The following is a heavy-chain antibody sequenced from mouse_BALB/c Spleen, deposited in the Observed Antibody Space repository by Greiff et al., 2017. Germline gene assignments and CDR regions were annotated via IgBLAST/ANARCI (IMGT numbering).Heavy chain of an antibody. CDR3: AKPTGYYGGAWFAY. J-gene: IGHJ3*01. CDR1: GFSLTSYG. D-gene: IGHD1-1*01. Sequence: VQRVESGPGLVAPSQSLSITCTVSGFSLTSYGVSWVRQPPGKGLEWLGVIWGDGSTNYHSALISRLSISKDNSKSQVFLKLNSLQTDDTATYYCAKPTGYYGGAWFAYWGQGTLVTVSA. CDR2: IWGDGST. V-gene: IGHV2-3*01.